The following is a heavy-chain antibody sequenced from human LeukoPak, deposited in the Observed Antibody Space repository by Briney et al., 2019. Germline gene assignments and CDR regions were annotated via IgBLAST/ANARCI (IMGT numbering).Heavy chain of an antibody. CDR3: ARDGPRIAALGEDFDY. CDR2: IYYSGST. V-gene: IGHV4-59*01. CDR1: GGSISSYY. J-gene: IGHJ4*02. Sequence: KPSETLSLACTVSGGSISSYYWSWIRQPPGKGLEWIGDIYYSGSTNYNPSLKSRVTISVDTSTNQFSLKLTSVTAADTAVYYCARDGPRIAALGEDFDYWGQGTLVTVSS. D-gene: IGHD6-6*01.